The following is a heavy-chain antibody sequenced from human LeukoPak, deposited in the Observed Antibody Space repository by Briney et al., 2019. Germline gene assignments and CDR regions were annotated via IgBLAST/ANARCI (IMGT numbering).Heavy chain of an antibody. J-gene: IGHJ4*02. D-gene: IGHD1-26*01. CDR3: ARLSGSYNGFDY. CDR2: ISSSGSYI. Sequence: PGGSLRLSCAASGFTFSSYSMYWVRQAPGKGLEWVSSISSSGSYIYYADSVKGRFTISRDNAKNALYPQMNSLRAEDTAVYYCARLSGSYNGFDYWGQGTLVTVSS. CDR1: GFTFSSYS. V-gene: IGHV3-21*01.